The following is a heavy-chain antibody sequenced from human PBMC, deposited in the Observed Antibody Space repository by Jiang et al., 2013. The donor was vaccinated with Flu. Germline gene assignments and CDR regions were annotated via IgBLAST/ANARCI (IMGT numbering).Heavy chain of an antibody. D-gene: IGHD3-3*01. Sequence: RLSCAASGFTFSSYSMNWVRQAPGKGLEWVSSISSSSSYIYYADSVKGRFTISRDNAKNSLYLQMNSLRAEDTAVYYCARDQRRDLEWLSGYYYYYYMDVWGKGTTVTVSS. V-gene: IGHV3-21*01. CDR3: ARDQRRDLEWLSGYYYYYYMDV. CDR2: ISSSSSYI. CDR1: GFTFSSYS. J-gene: IGHJ6*03.